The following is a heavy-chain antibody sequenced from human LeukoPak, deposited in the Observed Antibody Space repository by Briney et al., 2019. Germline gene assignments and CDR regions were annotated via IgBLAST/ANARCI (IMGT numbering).Heavy chain of an antibody. V-gene: IGHV3-48*04. CDR1: GFTFSSYS. CDR3: ARALVGATP. Sequence: GGCLRLSYAASGFTFSSYSMNWVRQAPGKGLEWVSYISSSSSTIYYADSVKGRFTISRDNAKNSLYLQMNSLRAEDTAVYYCARALVGATPWGQGTLVTVSS. CDR2: ISSSSSTI. D-gene: IGHD1-26*01. J-gene: IGHJ5*02.